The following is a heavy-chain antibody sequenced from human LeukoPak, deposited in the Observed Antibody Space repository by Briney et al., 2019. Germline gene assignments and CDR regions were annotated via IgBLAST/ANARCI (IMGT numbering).Heavy chain of an antibody. D-gene: IGHD6-19*01. CDR2: TYYRSKWYN. V-gene: IGHV6-1*01. J-gene: IGHJ4*02. Sequence: SQTLSLTCDISGDSVSSNNGAWNWIRQTPSRGLEWLGRTYYRSKWYNDYAGSLNGRITISPDTSKNQFSLHLNSVTPEDTAVYYCARDLGNTGWYTFDYWGQGILVTVSS. CDR3: ARDLGNTGWYTFDY. CDR1: GDSVSSNNGA.